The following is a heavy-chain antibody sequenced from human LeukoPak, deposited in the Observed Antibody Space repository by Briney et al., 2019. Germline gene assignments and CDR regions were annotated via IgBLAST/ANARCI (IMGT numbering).Heavy chain of an antibody. CDR3: ARVYQGVAIFDGIDY. J-gene: IGHJ4*02. Sequence: PGGSLRLSCAASGFTFSSYGMNWVRQAPGKGLEWVSSISRSSSYINYADSLKGRFTISRDNAKNSVFLQMNSLRAEDTAVYYCARVYQGVAIFDGIDYWGQGTLVTVSS. V-gene: IGHV3-21*01. D-gene: IGHD3-3*01. CDR2: ISRSSSYI. CDR1: GFTFSSYG.